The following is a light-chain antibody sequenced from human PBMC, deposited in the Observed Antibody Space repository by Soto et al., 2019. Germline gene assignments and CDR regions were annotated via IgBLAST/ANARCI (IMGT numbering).Light chain of an antibody. CDR2: GAS. J-gene: IGKJ2*01. CDR1: QSVGSSY. V-gene: IGKV3-20*01. Sequence: EIVLTQSPGTLSLSPGERATLSCRASQSVGSSYLAWYQQKPGQAPRLLIYGASSRTTGTADRFSGSGSGTDFTLTISRQEPEDFAVYYCQQSGSLYTFGQGTKLEIK. CDR3: QQSGSLYT.